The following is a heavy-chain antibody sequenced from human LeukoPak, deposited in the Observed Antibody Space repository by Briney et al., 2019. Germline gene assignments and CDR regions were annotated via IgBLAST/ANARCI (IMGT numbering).Heavy chain of an antibody. CDR3: AGQYQLLTNWFDP. CDR2: INPNSGGT. J-gene: IGHJ5*02. CDR1: GYTFTGYY. V-gene: IGHV1-2*02. D-gene: IGHD2-2*01. Sequence: ASVKVSCEASGYTFTGYYMHWVRQAPGQGLEWMGWINPNSGGTNYAQKFQGRVTMTRDTSISTAYMELSRLRSDDTAVYYCAGQYQLLTNWFDPWGQGTLVTVSS.